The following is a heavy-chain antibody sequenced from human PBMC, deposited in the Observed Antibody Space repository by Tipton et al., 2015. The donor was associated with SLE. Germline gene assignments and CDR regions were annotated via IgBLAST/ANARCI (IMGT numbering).Heavy chain of an antibody. J-gene: IGHJ3*02. CDR3: ARQLFSPDAFDI. V-gene: IGHV3-53*04. CDR2: IYSGGST. D-gene: IGHD1-1*01. CDR1: GYSFTSYW. Sequence: VQLVQSGAEVKKPGESLKISCKGSGYSFTSYWIGWVRQAPGKGLEWVSVIYSGGSTYYADSVKGRFTISGHNSKNTLYLQMNSLRAEDTAVYYCARQLFSPDAFDIWGQGTMVTVSS.